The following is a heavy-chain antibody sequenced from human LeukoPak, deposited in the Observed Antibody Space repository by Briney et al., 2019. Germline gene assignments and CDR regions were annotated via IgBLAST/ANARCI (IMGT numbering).Heavy chain of an antibody. D-gene: IGHD3-3*01. CDR3: ARDYHDFWSAFQH. Sequence: PGGSLRLSCAASGFTFSSYWMSWVRQAPGKGLEWVANIKQDGSEKYYVDSVKGRFTISRDNAKNSLYLQMNSLRAEDTAVYYCARDYHDFWSAFQHWGQGTLVTVSS. J-gene: IGHJ1*01. CDR2: IKQDGSEK. V-gene: IGHV3-7*01. CDR1: GFTFSSYW.